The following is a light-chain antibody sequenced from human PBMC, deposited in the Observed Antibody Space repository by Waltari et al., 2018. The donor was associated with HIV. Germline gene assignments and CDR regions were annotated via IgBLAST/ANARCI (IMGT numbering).Light chain of an antibody. Sequence: EVVLTQSPGTLSLSPGERATLSCRASQPLISEYLAWYQQNPGQAPSLLVYSASNRAAGVPDRFDGGGFGTDFTLTISRLEPEDSAVYYCQHSFGTFGRGTRVEI. CDR3: QHSFGT. J-gene: IGKJ4*02. CDR2: SAS. V-gene: IGKV3-20*01. CDR1: QPLISEY.